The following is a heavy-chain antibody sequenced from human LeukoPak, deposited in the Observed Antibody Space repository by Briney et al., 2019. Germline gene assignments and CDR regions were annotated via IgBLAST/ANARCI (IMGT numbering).Heavy chain of an antibody. V-gene: IGHV3-23*01. CDR3: AKWDGGIFHLEL. CDR2: ISAGGRGP. Sequence: PGGSLRLSCAVTGFPFSSYYMSWVRRASGKGLEWVAGISAGGRGPHHADSVKGRFTIARDNSKSTVYLQMTSRGAEDSAVYYCAKWDGGIFHLELWGQGLRLTVAS. D-gene: IGHD1-26*01. CDR1: GFPFSSYY. J-gene: IGHJ4*02.